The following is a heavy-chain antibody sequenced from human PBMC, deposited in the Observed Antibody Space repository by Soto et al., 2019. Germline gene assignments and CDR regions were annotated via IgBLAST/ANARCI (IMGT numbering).Heavy chain of an antibody. CDR2: IFPRDADT. CDR3: VRGDVGDTFWDTFYFDY. Sequence: GESLKISCKGSGYRFKSYWIGWVRQMPGNGPEWMGIIFPRDADTRYSPSFQGRVTISADESISTAFPQWNSLKASDTAIYYCVRGDVGDTFWDTFYFDYWGQGTLVTVSS. V-gene: IGHV5-51*01. D-gene: IGHD3-16*01. CDR1: GYRFKSYW. J-gene: IGHJ4*02.